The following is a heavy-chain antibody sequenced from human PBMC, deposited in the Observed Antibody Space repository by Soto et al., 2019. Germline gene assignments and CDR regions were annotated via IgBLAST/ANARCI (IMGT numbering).Heavy chain of an antibody. V-gene: IGHV3-74*01. Sequence: GGSLRLSCAASGFTFSSYWMHWVRQAPGKGLVWVSRINSDGSSTSYADSVKGRFTISRDNAKNTLYLQMNSLRAEDTAVYYCARDQFPFDYYYGMDVWGQGTTVTVSS. CDR3: ARDQFPFDYYYGMDV. J-gene: IGHJ6*02. CDR2: INSDGSST. CDR1: GFTFSSYW.